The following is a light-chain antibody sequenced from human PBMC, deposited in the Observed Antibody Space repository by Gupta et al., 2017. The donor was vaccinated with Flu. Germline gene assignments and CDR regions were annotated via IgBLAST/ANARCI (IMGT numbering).Light chain of an antibody. CDR3: RHALKALWS. CDR2: LGS. V-gene: IGKV2-28*01. J-gene: IGKJ2*04. CDR1: QTLLHVDGYNY. Sequence: DIVMTQSPLSLPVTPGEPAPISCRSSQTLLHVDGYNYLYWYLQKPGQSPQLLIYLGSSRASGVPDRVSGSGSGKDFTLEFSRVEAEDVGIYYCRHALKALWSFGQGTKLEI.